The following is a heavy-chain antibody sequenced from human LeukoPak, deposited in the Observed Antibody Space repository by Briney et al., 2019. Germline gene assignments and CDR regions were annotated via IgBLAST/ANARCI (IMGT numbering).Heavy chain of an antibody. CDR2: ISGSGGST. Sequence: GGSLRLSCAASGFTFSSYAMSWARQAPGKGLEWVSAISGSGGSTYYADSVKGRFTISRDNSKNTLYLQMNSLRAEDTAVYYCAKDHYYDSSGYFTYYYGMDVWGQGTTVTVSS. CDR3: AKDHYYDSSGYFTYYYGMDV. D-gene: IGHD3-22*01. CDR1: GFTFSSYA. V-gene: IGHV3-23*01. J-gene: IGHJ6*02.